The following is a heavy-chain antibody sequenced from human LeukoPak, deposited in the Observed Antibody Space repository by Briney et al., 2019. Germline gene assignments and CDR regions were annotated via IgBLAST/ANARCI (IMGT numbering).Heavy chain of an antibody. D-gene: IGHD1-26*01. CDR3: ARGGIVGATSDAFDI. J-gene: IGHJ3*02. CDR2: INPNSGGT. Sequence: ASVKLSCKASGYTFTGYYMHWVRQAPGQGLGWMGWINPNSGGTNYAQTFPGRVTMTRDTSISTAYMELSRLRSDDTAVYYCARGGIVGATSDAFDIWGQGTMVTVSS. CDR1: GYTFTGYY. V-gene: IGHV1-2*02.